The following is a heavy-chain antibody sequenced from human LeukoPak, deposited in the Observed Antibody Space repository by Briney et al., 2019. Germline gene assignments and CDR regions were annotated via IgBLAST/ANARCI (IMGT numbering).Heavy chain of an antibody. CDR3: ARVSISGWHYFDY. D-gene: IGHD6-19*01. CDR1: EFSVGSNY. V-gene: IGHV3-7*01. J-gene: IGHJ4*02. CDR2: IKEDGSEK. Sequence: GGSLRLSCAASEFSVGSNYMTWVRQAPGKGLEWVANIKEDGSEKYYVDSVKGRFTISRDNAKKSLYLQMNSLRPEDTAVYYCARVSISGWHYFDYWGQGILVTVSS.